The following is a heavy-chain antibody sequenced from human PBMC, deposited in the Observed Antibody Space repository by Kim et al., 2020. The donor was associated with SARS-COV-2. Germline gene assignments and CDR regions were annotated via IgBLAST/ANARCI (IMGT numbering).Heavy chain of an antibody. CDR1: GFTFSSYW. CDR2: INSDGSST. Sequence: GGSLRLSCAASGFTFSSYWMHWVRQAPGKGLVWVSRINSDGSSTSYADSVKGRFTISRDNAKNTLYLQMNSLRAEDTAVYYCARDLFYYYGSGSYYKPLYYFDYWGQGTLVTVSS. D-gene: IGHD3-10*01. CDR3: ARDLFYYYGSGSYYKPLYYFDY. V-gene: IGHV3-74*01. J-gene: IGHJ4*02.